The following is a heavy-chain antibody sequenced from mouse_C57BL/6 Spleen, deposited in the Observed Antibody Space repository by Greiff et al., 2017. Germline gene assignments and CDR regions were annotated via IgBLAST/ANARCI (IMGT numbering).Heavy chain of an antibody. CDR2: INPSNGGT. J-gene: IGHJ4*01. Sequence: QVQLKQPGTELVKPGASVKLSCKASGYTFTSYWMHWVKQRPGQGLEWIGNINPSNGGTNYNEKFKSKATLTVDKSSSTAYMHRSSLASEDSAVYYYARPTFDAMGCWGQGTTVTVSS. CDR1: GYTFTSYW. CDR3: ARPTFDAMGC. V-gene: IGHV1-53*01. D-gene: IGHD1-1*01.